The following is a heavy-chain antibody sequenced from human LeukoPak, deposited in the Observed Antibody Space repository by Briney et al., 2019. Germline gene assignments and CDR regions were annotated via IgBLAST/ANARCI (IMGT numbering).Heavy chain of an antibody. CDR1: GGSISSYY. V-gene: IGHV4-59*01. CDR3: ARDGSSGYYINAFDI. J-gene: IGHJ3*02. D-gene: IGHD3-22*01. Sequence: SQTLSLTCTVSGGSISSYYWSWIRQPPGKGLEWIGYIYYSGSTNYNPSLKSRVTISVDTSKNQFSLKLSSVTAADTAVYYCARDGSSGYYINAFDIWGQGTMVTVSS. CDR2: IYYSGST.